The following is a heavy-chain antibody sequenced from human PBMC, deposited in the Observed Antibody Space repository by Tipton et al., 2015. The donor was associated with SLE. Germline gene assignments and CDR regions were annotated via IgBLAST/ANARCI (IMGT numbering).Heavy chain of an antibody. CDR3: AADSTIPHHYMDV. CDR1: GFTVSSNY. Sequence: SLRLSCAASGFTVSSNYMSWVRQAPGKGLEWVSVIYSGGSTYYADSVKGRFTISRDTSKNMLYLQMNSLRAEDTAVYYCAADSTIPHHYMDVWGKGTTVTVSS. V-gene: IGHV3-66*01. J-gene: IGHJ6*03. CDR2: IYSGGST. D-gene: IGHD3-3*01.